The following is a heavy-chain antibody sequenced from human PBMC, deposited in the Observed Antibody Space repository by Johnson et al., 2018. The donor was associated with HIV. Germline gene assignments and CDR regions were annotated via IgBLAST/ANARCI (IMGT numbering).Heavy chain of an antibody. J-gene: IGHJ3*02. V-gene: IGHV3-66*03. CDR1: GFTVSTNY. CDR2: IYSGGSGGST. Sequence: VQLVESGGGLIQPGGSLRLSCAVSGFTVSTNYMSWVRQTPGKGLEWVSVIYSGGSGGSTYYVDSVQGRLTISRNNSKNTLYLQMISLRTEDMAVYYWARENWNHAGAFDIWGQGTMVTVSS. CDR3: ARENWNHAGAFDI. D-gene: IGHD1-14*01.